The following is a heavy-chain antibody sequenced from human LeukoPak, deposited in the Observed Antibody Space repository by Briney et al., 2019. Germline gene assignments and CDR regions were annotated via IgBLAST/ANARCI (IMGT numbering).Heavy chain of an antibody. V-gene: IGHV1-2*02. J-gene: IGHJ4*02. CDR2: INPNSGGT. Sequence: ASVKVSCKASGYTFTGYYMHWVRQAPGQGLEWMGWINPNSGGTNYAQKFQGRVTMTRDTSISTAYMELSRLRSDDTAVYYCARITVRGVIMPFGYWGQGTLVTVSS. CDR1: GYTFTGYY. CDR3: ARITVRGVIMPFGY. D-gene: IGHD3-16*02.